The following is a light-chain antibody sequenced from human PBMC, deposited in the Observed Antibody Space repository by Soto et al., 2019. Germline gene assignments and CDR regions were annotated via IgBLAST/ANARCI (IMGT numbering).Light chain of an antibody. Sequence: DIQMTQSPSTLSASVGDRVTITCRASQSITSWLAWYQQKPGKAPKLLIYKASSLESGVTSRFSGRGSGTEFTLTISSLQPDDFASYYYQPYDTNLFTFGPGTKVDIK. J-gene: IGKJ3*01. V-gene: IGKV1-5*03. CDR3: QPYDTNLFT. CDR2: KAS. CDR1: QSITSW.